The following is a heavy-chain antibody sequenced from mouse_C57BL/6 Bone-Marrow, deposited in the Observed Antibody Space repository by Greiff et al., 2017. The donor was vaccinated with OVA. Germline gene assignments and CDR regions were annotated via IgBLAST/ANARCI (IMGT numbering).Heavy chain of an antibody. D-gene: IGHD2-4*01. V-gene: IGHV14-2*01. CDR2: IDPEDGDT. CDR1: GFNINDYY. Sequence: EVQLVESGAELVKPGASVKLSCTASGFNINDYYMHWVKQRTEKGLEWIGGIDPEDGDTKYDPKFQGKATLTADTSSNTAYLQLSSLTSEDTAVYYCTYYDCGGYFADWGKGTLVTVSA. CDR3: TYYDCGGYFAD. J-gene: IGHJ3*01.